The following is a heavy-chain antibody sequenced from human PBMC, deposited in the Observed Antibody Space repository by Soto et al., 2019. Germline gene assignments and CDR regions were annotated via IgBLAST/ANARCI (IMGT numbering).Heavy chain of an antibody. CDR3: ARGGVWGSYH. J-gene: IGHJ3*01. CDR1: GGSFSGYY. CDR2: INHSGST. V-gene: IGHV4-34*01. D-gene: IGHD3-16*01. Sequence: QVQLQQWGAGLLKPSETLSLTCAVYGGSFSGYYWSWIRQPPGKGLEWIGEINHSGSTNYNPSLKSRVTISVDTTKHQFSLKLGSVTAADTAVYYCARGGVWGSYHWGQGTMVTVSS.